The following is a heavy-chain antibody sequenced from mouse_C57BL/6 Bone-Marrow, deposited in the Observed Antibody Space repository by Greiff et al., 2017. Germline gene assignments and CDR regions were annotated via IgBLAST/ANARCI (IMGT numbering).Heavy chain of an antibody. CDR2: IYPRSGNT. CDR1: GYTFTSYG. CDR3: ARSMVTTVPPFAY. J-gene: IGHJ3*01. Sequence: VQLVESGAELARPGASVKLSCKASGYTFTSYGISWVKQRTGQGLEWIGEIYPRSGNTYYNEKFKGKATLTADKSSSTAYMELRSLTSEDSAVYFCARSMVTTVPPFAYWGQGTLVTVSA. V-gene: IGHV1-81*01. D-gene: IGHD2-2*01.